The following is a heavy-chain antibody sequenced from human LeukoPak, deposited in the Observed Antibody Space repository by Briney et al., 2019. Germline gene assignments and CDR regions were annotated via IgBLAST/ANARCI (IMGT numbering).Heavy chain of an antibody. Sequence: GGSLRLSCAVSGFTFSTYSMNWVRQAPGKGLEWVSSISSSSGSIYYADSVKGRFTISRDNSKNMLYLQMNSLRAEDTAVYYCARTGLPVGYYYYYMDVWGKGTTVTVSS. CDR1: GFTFSTYS. V-gene: IGHV3-21*01. D-gene: IGHD2-2*01. CDR3: ARTGLPVGYYYYYMDV. J-gene: IGHJ6*03. CDR2: ISSSSGSI.